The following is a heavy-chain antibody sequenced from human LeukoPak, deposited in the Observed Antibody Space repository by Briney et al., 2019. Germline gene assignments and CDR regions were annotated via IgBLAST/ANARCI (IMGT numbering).Heavy chain of an antibody. D-gene: IGHD2-15*01. CDR2: INPNTGDT. Sequence: ASVKVSCKASGYTFTSYYFHWVRQAPGQRLEWMGWINPNTGDTESAQNFQGRVTMTRDTTISTAYLELTRLTSDDTAVYYCASYPRYVSTPPFDYWGQGTLVTVSS. CDR3: ASYPRYVSTPPFDY. J-gene: IGHJ4*02. V-gene: IGHV1-2*02. CDR1: GYTFTSYY.